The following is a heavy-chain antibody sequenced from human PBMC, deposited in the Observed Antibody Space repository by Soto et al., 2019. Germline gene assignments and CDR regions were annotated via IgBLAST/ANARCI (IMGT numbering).Heavy chain of an antibody. J-gene: IGHJ4*02. V-gene: IGHV4-59*01. CDR3: ARASRERSKAARPYRYFDY. D-gene: IGHD6-6*01. CDR2: IYYSGST. CDR1: GGSISSYY. Sequence: PSETLSLTCTVSGGSISSYYWSWIRQPPGKGLEWIGYIYYSGSTNYNPSLKSRVTISVDTSKNQFSLKLSSVTAADTAVYYCARASRERSKAARPYRYFDYWGQGTLVTVSS.